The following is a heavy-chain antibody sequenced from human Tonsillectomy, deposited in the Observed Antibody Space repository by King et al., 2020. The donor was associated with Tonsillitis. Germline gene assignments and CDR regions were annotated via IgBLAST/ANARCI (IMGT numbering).Heavy chain of an antibody. Sequence: VQLVESGGGLVQPGGSLRLSCAASGFTFSSYWMSWVRQAPGKGLEWVANIKQDGSEKYYVDSVKGRFTISRDNAKNSLYLQMNSLRAEDTAVYYCARDGFVVRARAGDYFDYWGQGTLVTVSS. CDR3: ARDGFVVRARAGDYFDY. J-gene: IGHJ4*02. CDR2: IKQDGSEK. D-gene: IGHD6-6*01. V-gene: IGHV3-7*01. CDR1: GFTFSSYW.